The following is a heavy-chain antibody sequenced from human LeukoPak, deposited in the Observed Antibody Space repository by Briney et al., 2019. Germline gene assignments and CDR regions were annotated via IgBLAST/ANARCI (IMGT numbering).Heavy chain of an antibody. D-gene: IGHD3-16*01. J-gene: IGHJ4*02. CDR2: IHDSGST. V-gene: IGHV4-30-4*07. CDR1: GDSISSGGYS. Sequence: TPSETLSLTCAVSGDSISSGGYSWSWIRQTPGKGLEWIAYIHDSGSTYNNPSLKSRLSISIDTSKNQFSLKLSSVTAADTAVYYCARGGGGRRWPEVIDWGQGTLVTVSS. CDR3: ARGGGGRRWPEVID.